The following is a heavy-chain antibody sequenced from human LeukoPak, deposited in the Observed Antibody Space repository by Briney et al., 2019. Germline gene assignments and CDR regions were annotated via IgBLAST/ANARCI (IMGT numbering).Heavy chain of an antibody. CDR1: GFTFSSYG. CDR3: AKASSGSYWGYYFDY. J-gene: IGHJ4*02. V-gene: IGHV3-30*18. D-gene: IGHD1-26*01. CDR2: ISYDGSNK. Sequence: PGGSLRLSCAASGFTFSSYGMHWVRQAPGKGLEWVAVISYDGSNKYYADSVKGRFTISRDNSKNTLYLQMNSLRAEDTAVYYCAKASSGSYWGYYFDYWGQGTLVTVSS.